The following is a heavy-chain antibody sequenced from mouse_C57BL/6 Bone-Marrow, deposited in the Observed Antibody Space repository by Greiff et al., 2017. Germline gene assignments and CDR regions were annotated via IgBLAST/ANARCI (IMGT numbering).Heavy chain of an antibody. V-gene: IGHV14-4*01. J-gene: IGHJ1*03. CDR1: GFNIKDDY. CDR2: IDPENGDT. Sequence: VQLKESGAELVRPGASVKLSCTASGFNIKDDYMHWVKQRPEQGLEWIGWIDPENGDTEYASKFQGKATITGDTSSNTAYLQLSSLTSEDTAVYYCTTKGGRYFDVWGTGTTVTVSS. D-gene: IGHD1-1*02. CDR3: TTKGGRYFDV.